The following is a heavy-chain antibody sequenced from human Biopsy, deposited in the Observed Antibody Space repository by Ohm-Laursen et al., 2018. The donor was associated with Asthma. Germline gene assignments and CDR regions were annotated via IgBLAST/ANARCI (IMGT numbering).Heavy chain of an antibody. V-gene: IGHV3-30*03. J-gene: IGHJ3*02. D-gene: IGHD4-23*01. Sequence: SLRLSCAASGFTFSIYDVHWVRQAPGKGLEWVAVISYDGGNKFYGDSVKGRFTLSRDNSRNTLYLQMNSLRVEDTAIYYCARTHERWTSIQDNALDIWGQGTMVIVSS. CDR1: GFTFSIYD. CDR2: ISYDGGNK. CDR3: ARTHERWTSIQDNALDI.